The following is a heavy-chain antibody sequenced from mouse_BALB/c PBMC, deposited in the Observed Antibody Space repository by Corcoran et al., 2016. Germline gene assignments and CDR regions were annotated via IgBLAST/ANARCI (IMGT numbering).Heavy chain of an antibody. J-gene: IGHJ3*01. CDR2: INTYTGEP. V-gene: IGHV9-3-1*01. CDR3: ARLDYDGVAY. Sequence: QIQMEKSGPKLKKPGATVKISCEASGYTFTNYGMNWVKQAPGTGLQWMAGINTYTGEPTYADDFKGLCAFSLEPAASTAYLQINNLKNEDTATYFCARLDYDGVAYWGQGTLVTVS. CDR1: GYTFTNYG. D-gene: IGHD2-3*01.